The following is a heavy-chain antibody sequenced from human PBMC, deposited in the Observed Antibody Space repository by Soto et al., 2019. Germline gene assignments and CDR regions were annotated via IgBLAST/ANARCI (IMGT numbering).Heavy chain of an antibody. CDR3: ARVRTSLGLLYYGMDV. CDR2: INPSGGST. D-gene: IGHD7-27*01. V-gene: IGHV1-46*01. CDR1: GYTFTSYY. Sequence: ASVKVSCKASGYTFTSYYMHWVRQAPGQGLEWMGIINPSGGSTSYAQKFQGRVTMTRDTSTSTVYMELSSLRSEDTAVYYCARVRTSLGLLYYGMDVWGQGTTVTAP. J-gene: IGHJ6*02.